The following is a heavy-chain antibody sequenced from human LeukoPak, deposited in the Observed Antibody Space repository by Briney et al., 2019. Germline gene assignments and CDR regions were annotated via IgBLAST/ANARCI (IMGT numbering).Heavy chain of an antibody. CDR2: TSPDGNDK. CDR1: GFTFSRYA. V-gene: IGHV3-30*01. CDR3: FTGSAYYYDS. J-gene: IGHJ5*01. Sequence: GGSLRLSCAASGFTFSRYAMHWVRQAPGKGLEWVAVTSPDGNDKYYADSVKGRFTISRDNSKNTVFLQMNSLSTEDTAVYSCFTGSAYYYDSWGQGTLVTVSS. D-gene: IGHD3-22*01.